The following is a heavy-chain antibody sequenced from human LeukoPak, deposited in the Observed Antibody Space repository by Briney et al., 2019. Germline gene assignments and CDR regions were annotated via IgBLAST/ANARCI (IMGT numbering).Heavy chain of an antibody. CDR1: GGSISSGDYY. CDR3: ARDLYYDSSGYIFDY. CDR2: IYYSGTT. Sequence: SETLSLTCTVSGGSISSGDYYWSWIRQPPGKGLEWIGYIYYSGTTYYNPSLKSRVTISVDTSKNQFSLKLSSVTAADTAVYYCARDLYYDSSGYIFDYWGQGTLVTVSS. V-gene: IGHV4-30-4*01. D-gene: IGHD3-22*01. J-gene: IGHJ4*02.